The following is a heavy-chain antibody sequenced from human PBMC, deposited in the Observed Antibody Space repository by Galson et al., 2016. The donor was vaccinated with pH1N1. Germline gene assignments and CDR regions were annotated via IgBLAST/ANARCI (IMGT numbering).Heavy chain of an antibody. Sequence: SLRLSCAASGFGFSSYWMHWVRQVPGKGLVWVSRINSDGSSTSYADSVKGRFTISRDNAKNTLYLQMDSLRAEDTAVYFCARARLFTTGDPTGYFDYWGQGTLVTASS. CDR2: INSDGSST. D-gene: IGHD1-1*01. CDR1: GFGFSSYW. CDR3: ARARLFTTGDPTGYFDY. J-gene: IGHJ4*02. V-gene: IGHV3-74*01.